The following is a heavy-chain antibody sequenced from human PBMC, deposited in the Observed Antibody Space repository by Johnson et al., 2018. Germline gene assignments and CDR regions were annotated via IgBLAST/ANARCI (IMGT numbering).Heavy chain of an antibody. Sequence: EVQLVESGGGLVKPGGSLRLPCAASGLSFNSHAMTWVRQAPGKGLQWVSSISGRGGITYYADSVRGRFTISRDKSKTTLYLQMNSLRAEDPAVYSCAKGAVVGVWASSFDYWGQGTRVTVSS. CDR1: GLSFNSHA. D-gene: IGHD2-15*01. J-gene: IGHJ4*02. V-gene: IGHV3-23*04. CDR3: AKGAVVGVWASSFDY. CDR2: ISGRGGIT.